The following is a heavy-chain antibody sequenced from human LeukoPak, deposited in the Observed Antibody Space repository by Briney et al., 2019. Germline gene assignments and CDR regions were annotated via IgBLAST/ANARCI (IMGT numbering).Heavy chain of an antibody. D-gene: IGHD6-19*01. CDR3: AKTTAGYSSGRYPGWPVDY. Sequence: GGSLRLSCAASGFTFGNDAMFWVRQAPGKGLEWVAGISGRGGSTFYAESVKGRFTISRDNSENTVYLQMNSLRADDTAVYYCAKTTAGYSSGRYPGWPVDYCGQGTLVTVSS. CDR1: GFTFGNDA. J-gene: IGHJ4*02. V-gene: IGHV3-23*01. CDR2: ISGRGGST.